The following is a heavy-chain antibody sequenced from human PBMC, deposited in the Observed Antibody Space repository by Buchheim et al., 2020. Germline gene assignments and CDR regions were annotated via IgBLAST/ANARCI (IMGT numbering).Heavy chain of an antibody. D-gene: IGHD2-2*02. CDR2: IYYSGST. CDR3: AGRLYCGSTSCYSGGYYGMDV. V-gene: IGHV4-31*03. Sequence: QVQLQESGPGLVKPSQTLSLTCTVSGGSISSGGYYWSWIRQHPGKGLEWIGYIYYSGSTYYNPSLTSRVTIPVDTSKNQFSLKLSSVTAADTAVYYCAGRLYCGSTSCYSGGYYGMDVWGQGT. J-gene: IGHJ6*02. CDR1: GGSISSGGYY.